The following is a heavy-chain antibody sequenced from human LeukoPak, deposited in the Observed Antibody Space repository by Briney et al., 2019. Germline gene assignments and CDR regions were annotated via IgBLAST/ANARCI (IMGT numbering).Heavy chain of an antibody. J-gene: IGHJ4*02. V-gene: IGHV3-74*01. CDR2: ISSDGSST. Sequence: GGSLRLSCAASGFTFSNYWMHWVRQAPGKGLVWVSRISSDGSSTSYADSVKGRFTISRDNAKNTLYLQMNSLRAEDTAAYYCARTAYSDYSLGFWGQGTLVTVSS. CDR1: GFTFSNYW. CDR3: ARTAYSDYSLGF. D-gene: IGHD5-12*01.